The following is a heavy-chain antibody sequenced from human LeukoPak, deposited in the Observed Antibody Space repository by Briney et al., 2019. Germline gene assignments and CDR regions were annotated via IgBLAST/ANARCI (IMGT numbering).Heavy chain of an antibody. CDR1: GFTFSSYD. CDR2: IGTAGDT. J-gene: IGHJ3*02. V-gene: IGHV3-13*01. Sequence: PGGSLRLSCTASGFTFSSYDMHWVRQATGKGLAWVSAIGTAGDTYYPGSVKGRFTISRENAKNSLYLQMDSLRAGDTAVYYCARARGYSYGYANPFDIWGQGTMVTVSS. CDR3: ARARGYSYGYANPFDI. D-gene: IGHD5-18*01.